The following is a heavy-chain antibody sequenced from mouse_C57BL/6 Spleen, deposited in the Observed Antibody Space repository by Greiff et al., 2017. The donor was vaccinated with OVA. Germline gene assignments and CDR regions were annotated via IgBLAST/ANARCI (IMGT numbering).Heavy chain of an antibody. Sequence: VQLQESGPGLVQPSQSLSITCTVSGFSLTNYGVHWVRQSPGKGLEWLGVIWRGGSTDYNAAFMSRLTITMDNSKSKVFFKMNSLQADDTAIYYCAKTESGSIYGGFAYWGQGTLVTVSA. CDR3: AKTESGSIYGGFAY. J-gene: IGHJ3*01. V-gene: IGHV2-5*01. CDR2: IWRGGST. CDR1: GFSLTNYG. D-gene: IGHD1-1*01.